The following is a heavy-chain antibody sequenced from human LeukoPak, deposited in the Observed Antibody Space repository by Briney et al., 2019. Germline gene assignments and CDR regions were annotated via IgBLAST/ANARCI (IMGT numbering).Heavy chain of an antibody. D-gene: IGHD3-3*01. Sequence: SETLSLTCAVYGGSFSGYYWSWIRQPPGKGLEWIGEINHSGSTNYNPSLKSRVTISVDTSKNQFSLKLSSVTAADTAVYYCARVGYDFWSGYYLDYWSQGTLVTVSS. CDR1: GGSFSGYY. V-gene: IGHV4-34*01. CDR2: INHSGST. CDR3: ARVGYDFWSGYYLDY. J-gene: IGHJ4*02.